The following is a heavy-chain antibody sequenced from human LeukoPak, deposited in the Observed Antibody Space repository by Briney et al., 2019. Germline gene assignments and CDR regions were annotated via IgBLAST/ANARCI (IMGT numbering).Heavy chain of an antibody. D-gene: IGHD6-13*01. CDR3: ARGPRIAAPIDY. V-gene: IGHV4-34*01. J-gene: IGHJ4*02. CDR2: INHSGST. Sequence: SETLSLTCAVYGGSFSGYYWSWIRQPPGKGLEWIGEINHSGSTNYNPSLKSRVTISVDTSKNQFSLKLSSVTAADTAVYYCARGPRIAAPIDYWGQGILVTVSS. CDR1: GGSFSGYY.